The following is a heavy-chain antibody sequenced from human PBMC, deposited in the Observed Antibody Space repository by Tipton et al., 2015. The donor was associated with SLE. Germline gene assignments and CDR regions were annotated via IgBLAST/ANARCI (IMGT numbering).Heavy chain of an antibody. D-gene: IGHD4-17*01. CDR1: GGSISSSSYY. V-gene: IGHV4-39*02. Sequence: TLSLTCTVSGGSISSSSYYWGWIRQPPGKGLEWIGSIYYSGSTYYNPSLKSRVTISVDTSKNQFSLKLSSVTAADTAVYYCARDHNYGDYYFDYWGQGTLVTVSS. CDR2: IYYSGST. J-gene: IGHJ4*02. CDR3: ARDHNYGDYYFDY.